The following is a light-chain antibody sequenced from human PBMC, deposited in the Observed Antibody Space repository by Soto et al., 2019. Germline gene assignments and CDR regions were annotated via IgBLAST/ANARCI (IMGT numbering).Light chain of an antibody. CDR3: QQRSDWPPIT. V-gene: IGKV3-11*01. CDR1: QSISSY. CDR2: DAS. J-gene: IGKJ5*01. Sequence: EIVLTQSPDTLSPSPGDRATLSCRASQSISSYLAWYQQKPGQSPRLLIYDASNRATGIPARFSGSGSGTDFTLTISSLEPEDFAVYYCQQRSDWPPITFGQGTRLEIK.